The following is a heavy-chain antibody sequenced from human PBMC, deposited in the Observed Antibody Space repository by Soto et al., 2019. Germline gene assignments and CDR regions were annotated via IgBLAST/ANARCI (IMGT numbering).Heavy chain of an antibody. Sequence: ASVKVSCKASGYTFTGYYMHWVRQAPGQGLEWMGWINPNSGGTNYAQKVQGWVTMTRDTSISTAYMELSRLRSDDTAVYYCARSNIVGASRDAFDIWGQGTMVTVSS. D-gene: IGHD1-26*01. CDR2: INPNSGGT. J-gene: IGHJ3*02. CDR3: ARSNIVGASRDAFDI. V-gene: IGHV1-2*04. CDR1: GYTFTGYY.